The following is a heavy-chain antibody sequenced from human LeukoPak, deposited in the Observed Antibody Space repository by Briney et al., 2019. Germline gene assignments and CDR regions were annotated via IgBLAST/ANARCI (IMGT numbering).Heavy chain of an antibody. D-gene: IGHD2-15*01. J-gene: IGHJ3*02. V-gene: IGHV3-53*01. Sequence: PGGSLRLSCAASGFTVSSNYMSWVRQAPGKGLEWVSVIYSCGSTYYADSVKGRFTISRDNSKNTLYLQMNSLRAEDTAVYYCAKANVKYCSGGSCFDAFDIWGQGTMVTVSS. CDR3: AKANVKYCSGGSCFDAFDI. CDR2: IYSCGST. CDR1: GFTVSSNY.